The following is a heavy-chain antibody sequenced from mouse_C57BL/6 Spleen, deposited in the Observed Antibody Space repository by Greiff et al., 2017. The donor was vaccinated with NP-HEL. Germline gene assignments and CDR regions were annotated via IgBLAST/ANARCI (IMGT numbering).Heavy chain of an antibody. CDR3: ARYDGYYEAMDY. CDR2: INPNNGGT. CDR1: GYTFTDYY. Sequence: EVKLQQSGPELVKPGASVKISCKASGYTFTDYYMNWVKQSHGKSLEWIGDINPNNGGTSYNQKFKGKATLTVDKSSSTAYMELRSLTSEDSAVYYCARYDGYYEAMDYWGQGTSVTVSS. J-gene: IGHJ4*01. V-gene: IGHV1-26*01. D-gene: IGHD2-3*01.